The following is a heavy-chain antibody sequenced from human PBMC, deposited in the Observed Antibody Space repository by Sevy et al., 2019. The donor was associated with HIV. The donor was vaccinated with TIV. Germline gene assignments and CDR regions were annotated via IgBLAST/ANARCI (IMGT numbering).Heavy chain of an antibody. J-gene: IGHJ5*02. CDR1: GYTFTAYL. D-gene: IGHD3-16*02. Sequence: ASVKVSCKASGYTFTAYLIHWVRHAPGEGLEWLGWINTNSRDIVYAQKFQGRVTMTRDTSIGTAYMKISSLTSDDTAVYYCARALIGFSQTICYLFDPWGQGTLVTVSS. V-gene: IGHV1-2*02. CDR2: INTNSRDI. CDR3: ARALIGFSQTICYLFDP.